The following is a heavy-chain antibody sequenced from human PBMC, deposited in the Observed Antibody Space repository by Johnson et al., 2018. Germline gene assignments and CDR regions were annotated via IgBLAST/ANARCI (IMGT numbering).Heavy chain of an antibody. J-gene: IGHJ6*03. CDR1: GFTFSNAW. V-gene: IGHV3-15*07. CDR3: TRLGNWNYYYYYMDG. Sequence: EVQLVETGGGLVKPGGSLRLSCAASGFTFSNAWMNWVRQAPGKGLEWVGRIKSKTDGGTTDYAAPVKGRFTISRDDSKNTLYLQMNSLKTEDTAVYYCTRLGNWNYYYYYMDGWGKGTTVTVSS. D-gene: IGHD1-1*01. CDR2: IKSKTDGGTT.